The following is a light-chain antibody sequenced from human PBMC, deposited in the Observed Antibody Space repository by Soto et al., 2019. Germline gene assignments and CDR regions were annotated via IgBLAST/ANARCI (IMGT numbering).Light chain of an antibody. J-gene: IGKJ5*01. CDR3: QQYGSSPLT. V-gene: IGKV3-20*01. CDR1: QSVSSSH. CDR2: DAS. Sequence: EIVLTQSPGTLSLSPGERATLSCRASQSVSSSHLAWYQQKPGQAPRLLIYDASRRANGIPDRFSGSGSGTDFTLTISRLEPEDFALYYCQQYGSSPLTFGQGTRLEMK.